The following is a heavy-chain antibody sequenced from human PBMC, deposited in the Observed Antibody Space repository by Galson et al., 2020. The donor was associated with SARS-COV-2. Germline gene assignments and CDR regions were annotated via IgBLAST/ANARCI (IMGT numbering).Heavy chain of an antibody. CDR3: ARGGRIQLWTLGF. Sequence: SETLSLTCAGYGESFSAYYWTWIRQPPGKGPEWIGENNHSGSTNYNPSLKSRVTISVDASKSQFSLRLTPVTAADTAVYYCARGGRIQLWTLGFWAQGTLVTVSS. CDR2: NNHSGST. V-gene: IGHV4-34*01. D-gene: IGHD5-18*01. CDR1: GESFSAYY. J-gene: IGHJ4*02.